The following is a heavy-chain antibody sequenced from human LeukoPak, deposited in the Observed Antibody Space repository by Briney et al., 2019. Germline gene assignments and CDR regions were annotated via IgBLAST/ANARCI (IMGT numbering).Heavy chain of an antibody. CDR2: ISSSSSTI. D-gene: IGHD3-22*01. J-gene: IGHJ4*02. V-gene: IGHV3-48*04. CDR1: GFTFSSYS. CDR3: ARDLPKYYYDSSGYYDY. Sequence: LGGSLRLSCAASGFTFSSYSMNWVRQAPGKGLEWVSYISSSSSTIYYADSVKGRFTISRDNAKNSLYLQMNSLRAEDTAVYYCARDLPKYYYDSSGYYDYWGQGTLVTVSS.